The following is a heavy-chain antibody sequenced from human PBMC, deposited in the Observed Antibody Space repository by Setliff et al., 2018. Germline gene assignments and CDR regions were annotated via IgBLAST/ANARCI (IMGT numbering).Heavy chain of an antibody. CDR3: ARAITCKYYFEY. V-gene: IGHV4-31*03. Sequence: PSETLSLTCTVSGGSISSGGYYWSWNRQHPGKGLEWIGYIYCSGSTYYNPSLKSRLTISVDTSKTQFSLRLSSVTAADTAVYYCARAITCKYYFEYWGQGTLVTVSS. CDR1: GGSISSGGYY. J-gene: IGHJ4*02. CDR2: IYCSGST. D-gene: IGHD3-16*01.